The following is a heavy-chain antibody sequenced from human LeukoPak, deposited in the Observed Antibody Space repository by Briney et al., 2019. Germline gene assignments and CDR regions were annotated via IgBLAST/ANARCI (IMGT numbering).Heavy chain of an antibody. CDR1: GFTVRNYA. J-gene: IGHJ4*02. D-gene: IGHD3-9*01. CDR3: AKRPITGDDKSFDY. CDR2: IRESSGDT. Sequence: PGGSLRLSCAASGFTVRNYAVNWVRQAPGKGLEWVSTIRESSGDTYYEDSVKGRFTISRDISKNTVYLQMFSLRVEDTAVYFCAKRPITGDDKSFDYWGQGTLVTVSS. V-gene: IGHV3-23*01.